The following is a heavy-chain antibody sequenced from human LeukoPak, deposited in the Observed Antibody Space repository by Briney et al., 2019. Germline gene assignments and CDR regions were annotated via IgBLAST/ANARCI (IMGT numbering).Heavy chain of an antibody. CDR1: GFTFTSYS. J-gene: IGHJ4*02. Sequence: PGRSLRLACAASGFTFTSYSMHWVRQAPGKGLEWVAVISYDGSNKYYADSVKGRLTISRDNSKNTMFLQMNSLRAEDTAVYYCARDPYYDSSGYCDYWGQGTLVTVSS. CDR2: ISYDGSNK. CDR3: ARDPYYDSSGYCDY. D-gene: IGHD3-22*01. V-gene: IGHV3-30-3*01.